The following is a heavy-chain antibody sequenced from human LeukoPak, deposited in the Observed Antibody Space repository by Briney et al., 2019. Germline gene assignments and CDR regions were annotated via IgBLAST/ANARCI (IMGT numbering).Heavy chain of an antibody. CDR2: MNPNSGNT. CDR3: ARVISGYNYYYYYGMDV. Sequence: ASVKVSCKTSGGTFRSHIFSWVRQATGQGLEWMGWMNPNSGNTGYAQKFQGRVTMTRNTSISTAYMELSSLRSEDTAVYYCARVISGYNYYYYYGMDVWGQGTTVTVSS. CDR1: GGTFRSHI. V-gene: IGHV1-8*01. D-gene: IGHD5-24*01. J-gene: IGHJ6*02.